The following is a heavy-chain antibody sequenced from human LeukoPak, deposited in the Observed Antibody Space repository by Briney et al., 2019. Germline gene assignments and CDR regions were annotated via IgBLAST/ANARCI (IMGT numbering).Heavy chain of an antibody. D-gene: IGHD5-18*01. J-gene: IGHJ6*02. V-gene: IGHV4-34*01. CDR3: ARAGYSYGYYYYYGMDV. CDR1: GGSFSGYY. CDR2: INHSGSA. Sequence: PSETPSPTCAVSGGSFSGYYWSWIRQPPGKGLEWVGEINHSGSANDNPSLKGRVTISVDTYKNQFSLKLSSVTAADTAVYYCARAGYSYGYYYYYGMDVWGQGTTVTVSS.